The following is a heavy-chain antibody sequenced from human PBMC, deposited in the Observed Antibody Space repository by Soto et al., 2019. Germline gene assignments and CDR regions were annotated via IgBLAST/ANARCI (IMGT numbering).Heavy chain of an antibody. CDR1: GYTFTGYA. CDR2: INAGNGNT. CDR3: ARAVAVPADFDY. V-gene: IGHV1-3*05. D-gene: IGHD6-19*01. Sequence: QVQLVQSGAEEKKPGASVKVSCKASGYTFTGYAMHWVRQAPGQRLEWMGWINAGNGNTTYSQKFQARVTITRDTSASSAYMDLSSLRSEDTAVDYCARAVAVPADFDYWGQGTLVTVSS. J-gene: IGHJ4*02.